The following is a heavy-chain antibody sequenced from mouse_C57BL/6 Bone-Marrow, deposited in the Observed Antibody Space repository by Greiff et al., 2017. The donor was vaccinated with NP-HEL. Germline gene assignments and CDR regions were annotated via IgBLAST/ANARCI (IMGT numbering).Heavy chain of an antibody. CDR1: GYTFTDYN. Sequence: VHVKQSGPELVKPGASVKIPCKASGYTFTDYNMDWVKQSHGKSLEWIGDINPNNGGTIYNQKFKGKATLTVDKSSSTAYMELRSLTSEDTAVYYCARCSTMGTRGFAYWGQGTLVTVSA. CDR2: INPNNGGT. CDR3: ARCSTMGTRGFAY. J-gene: IGHJ3*01. D-gene: IGHD2-2*01. V-gene: IGHV1-18*01.